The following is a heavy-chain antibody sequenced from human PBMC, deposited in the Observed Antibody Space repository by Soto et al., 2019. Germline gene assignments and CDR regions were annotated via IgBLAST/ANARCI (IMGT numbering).Heavy chain of an antibody. CDR3: ARGAIVAVPAALASYHDYTNYRFDS. CDR2: IIPMFAAT. J-gene: IGHJ4*02. V-gene: IGHV1-69*01. D-gene: IGHD2-15*01. Sequence: QVQLAQSGAEMTKPGSSVKVSCRASGGSFSDFAFSWVRQSPGQGLEWMGGIIPMFAATKYAQRLQDRVTITADESTNTVYLSLNSLTSEDTAIYYCARGAIVAVPAALASYHDYTNYRFDSGGQGTLVTVSS. CDR1: GGSFSDFA.